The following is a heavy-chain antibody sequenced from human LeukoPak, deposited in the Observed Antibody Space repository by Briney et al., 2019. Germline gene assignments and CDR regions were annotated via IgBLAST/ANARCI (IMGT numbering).Heavy chain of an antibody. CDR1: GFTFSSFG. CDR2: ISSTSSYI. CDR3: ARGPIGSNWFDP. J-gene: IGHJ5*02. D-gene: IGHD5/OR15-5a*01. V-gene: IGHV3-21*01. Sequence: GRSLRLSCAASGFTFSSFGMHWVRQAPGKGLEWVSSISSTSSYIYYADSVKGRFTISRDNAKNSLYLQMNSLRAEDTAVYYCARGPIGSNWFDPWGQRTLVTVSS.